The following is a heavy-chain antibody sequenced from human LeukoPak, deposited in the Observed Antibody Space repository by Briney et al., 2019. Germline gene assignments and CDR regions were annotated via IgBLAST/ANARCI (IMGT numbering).Heavy chain of an antibody. CDR3: ARGGKWLEFDY. D-gene: IGHD3-22*01. Sequence: GGSLRLSCAASGFTFSSYWMHWVRQPPGKGLVWVSRINSGGSSTSYADSVKGRFTISRDNAKNTLYLQMNSLRAEDTAVYYCARGGKWLEFDYWGQGTLVTVSS. CDR2: INSGGSST. V-gene: IGHV3-74*01. CDR1: GFTFSSYW. J-gene: IGHJ4*02.